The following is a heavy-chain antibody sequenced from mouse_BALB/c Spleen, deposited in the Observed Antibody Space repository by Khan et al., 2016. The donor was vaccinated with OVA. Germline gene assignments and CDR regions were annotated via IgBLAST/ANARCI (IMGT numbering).Heavy chain of an antibody. J-gene: IGHJ2*01. D-gene: IGHD1-1*01. CDR1: GFAFSSYG. Sequence: EVELVESGGCLVQPGGSRKLSCAASGFAFSSYGMHWVRQAPEKGLEWVAYISSDSTTIYYADTVKGRFTISRDNPKNTLFLQMTSLRSGDTAMYFCATSYFYGYYFDYWGHGTTLTVSS. V-gene: IGHV5-17*02. CDR2: ISSDSTTI. CDR3: ATSYFYGYYFDY.